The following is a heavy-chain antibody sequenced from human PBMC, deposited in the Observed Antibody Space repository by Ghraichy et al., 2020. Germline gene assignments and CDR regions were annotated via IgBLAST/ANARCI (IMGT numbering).Heavy chain of an antibody. J-gene: IGHJ4*02. D-gene: IGHD4-23*01. CDR3: AKVLSTYGGNPYYFDY. Sequence: GESLNISCAASGFTFSSYAMSWVRQAPGKGLEWVSGISGSGGSTYYADSVKGRFTISRDNSKNTLYLQMNSLRAEDTAVYYCAKVLSTYGGNPYYFDYWGQGTLVTVSS. V-gene: IGHV3-23*01. CDR1: GFTFSSYA. CDR2: ISGSGGST.